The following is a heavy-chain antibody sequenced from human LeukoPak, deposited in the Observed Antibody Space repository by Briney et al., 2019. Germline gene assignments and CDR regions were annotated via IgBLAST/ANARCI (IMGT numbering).Heavy chain of an antibody. D-gene: IGHD2-15*01. V-gene: IGHV3-23*01. CDR3: AKGYCSGGSCYSGLFDY. CDR2: ISSSGGRT. Sequence: GGSLRLSCAASEFIFSSYAMSWVRQAPGKGLEWVSAISSSGGRTYYADSVKGRFTISRDNSKNTLYLQMNSLRAEDTAVYYCAKGYCSGGSCYSGLFDYWGQGTLVTVSS. CDR1: EFIFSSYA. J-gene: IGHJ4*02.